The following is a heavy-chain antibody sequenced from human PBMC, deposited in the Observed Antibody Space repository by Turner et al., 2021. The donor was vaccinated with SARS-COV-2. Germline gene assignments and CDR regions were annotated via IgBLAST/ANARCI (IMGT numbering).Heavy chain of an antibody. D-gene: IGHD2-2*01. Sequence: EVPVLESGGTLVQPGGSLLLSCAVSGFIFSNYAMTWVRQAPGRGLEWVCSIFSDGDRTYYADSVKGRFTISRDDSKNTVSLQMNSLRAEDTALYYCAKTRGPVAFHPDSWGQGTLVTVSS. J-gene: IGHJ4*02. CDR1: GFIFSNYA. CDR2: IFSDGDRT. V-gene: IGHV3-23*01. CDR3: AKTRGPVAFHPDS.